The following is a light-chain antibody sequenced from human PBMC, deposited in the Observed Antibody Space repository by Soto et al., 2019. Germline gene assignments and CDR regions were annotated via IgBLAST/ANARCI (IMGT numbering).Light chain of an antibody. CDR2: SSN. J-gene: IGLJ2*01. Sequence: QSVLTQPPSASGTPGQRVTISCSGSSSNIGSYIVYWYQKLPGTAPKLLVYSSNQRPSGVLDRFSDSKSGTSASLAISGLRSEDEADYFCAAWDDSLSAVLFGGGTKLTVL. V-gene: IGLV1-47*01. CDR1: SSNIGSYI. CDR3: AAWDDSLSAVL.